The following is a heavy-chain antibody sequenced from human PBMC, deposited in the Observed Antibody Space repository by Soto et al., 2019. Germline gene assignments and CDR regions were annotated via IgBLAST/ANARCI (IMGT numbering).Heavy chain of an antibody. CDR1: GGSISSSSYY. V-gene: IGHV4-39*02. CDR3: ARPVYYYDSSGYLVRVAFDI. Sequence: QLQLQESGPGLVKPSETLSLTCTVSGGSISSSSYYWGWIRQPPGKGLEWIGSIYYSGSTYYNPSLKSRVTISVDTSKNHFSLKLSSVTAADTAVYYCARPVYYYDSSGYLVRVAFDIWGQGTMVTVSS. CDR2: IYYSGST. J-gene: IGHJ3*02. D-gene: IGHD3-22*01.